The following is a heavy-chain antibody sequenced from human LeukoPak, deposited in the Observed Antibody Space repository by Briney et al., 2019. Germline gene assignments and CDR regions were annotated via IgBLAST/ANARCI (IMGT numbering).Heavy chain of an antibody. V-gene: IGHV3-48*01. CDR1: GFTFSNYR. Sequence: GGSLRLSCAASGFTFSNYRMNWVRQAPGKGLEWVSYISSGSSTIYYADSVKGRFTISRDNAKNSLYLQMNSLRAEDTAVYYCARDRAYCGGDCPFDYWGQGTLVTVSS. J-gene: IGHJ4*02. CDR2: ISSGSSTI. CDR3: ARDRAYCGGDCPFDY. D-gene: IGHD2-21*02.